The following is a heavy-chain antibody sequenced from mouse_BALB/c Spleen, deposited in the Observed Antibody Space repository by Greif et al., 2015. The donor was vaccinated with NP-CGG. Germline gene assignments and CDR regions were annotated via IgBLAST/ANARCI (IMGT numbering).Heavy chain of an antibody. J-gene: IGHJ3*01. D-gene: IGHD2-3*01. V-gene: IGHV1-62-2*01. CDR2: FYPGSGSI. CDR3: ARHEGGHDGYYLWFAY. Sequence: QVQLQQPGAGLVKPGASVKLSCEASGYTFTEYIIHWVKQRSGQGLEWIGWFYPGSGSIKYNEKFKDKATLTADKSSSTVYMELSRLTSEDSAVYFCARHEGGHDGYYLWFAYWGQGTLVTVSA. CDR1: GYTFTEYI.